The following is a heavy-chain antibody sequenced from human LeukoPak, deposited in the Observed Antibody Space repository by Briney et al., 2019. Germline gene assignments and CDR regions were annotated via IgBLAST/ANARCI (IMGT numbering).Heavy chain of an antibody. J-gene: IGHJ5*02. CDR2: ISTSSRLI. CDR1: GFTLSNYD. D-gene: IGHD2-2*01. Sequence: PGESLRLFCAASGFTLSNYDMNWVRQGPGKGLEWVSSISTSSRLIYYKDSVRGRFTISRDDAKNSLYLEMNSLRAEDTAVYYCARADCSSSTCYLRRSWFDPWGQGTLVTVSS. CDR3: ARADCSSSTCYLRRSWFDP. V-gene: IGHV3-21*01.